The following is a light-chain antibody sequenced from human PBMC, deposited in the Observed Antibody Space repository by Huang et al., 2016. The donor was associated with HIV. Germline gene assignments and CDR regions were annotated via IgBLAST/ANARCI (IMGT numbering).Light chain of an antibody. J-gene: IGKJ1*01. CDR3: HHGT. CDR2: AAS. V-gene: IGKV3-15*01. CDR1: QSVSMN. Sequence: EIVMTQSPATLSVSPGERANLSCRASQSVSMNLAWYQQKPGQAPRLLLYAASTRATGIPARFTGSGSGTAFTLTISSLQSADFAVYYCHHGTFGQGTKVEVK.